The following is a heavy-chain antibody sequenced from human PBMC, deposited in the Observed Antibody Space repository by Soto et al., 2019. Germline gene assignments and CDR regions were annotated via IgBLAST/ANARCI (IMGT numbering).Heavy chain of an antibody. CDR2: IKSKTDGGTT. D-gene: IGHD3-3*01. J-gene: IGHJ6*02. CDR3: TTVPRVVIYTHYYYYCMDV. CDR1: GFTFSNAW. V-gene: IGHV3-15*07. Sequence: GGSLRLSCAASGFTFSNAWMNWVRQAPGKGLEWVGRIKSKTDGGTTDYAAPVKGRFTISRDDSKNTLYLQMNSLKTEDTAVYYCTTVPRVVIYTHYYYYCMDVWGQGITVSVPS.